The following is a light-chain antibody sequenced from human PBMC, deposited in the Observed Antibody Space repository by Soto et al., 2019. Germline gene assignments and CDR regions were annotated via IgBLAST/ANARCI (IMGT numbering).Light chain of an antibody. J-gene: IGKJ1*01. CDR1: QGISSF. Sequence: AIRMTQSPSSFSASTGDRVTITCRASQGISSFLAWYQQKPGKAPKLLIYAASTLQSGVPSRFSGSGSGTDFTLTTSGLLSEDFAPYYFKQYYTYPWPFGKGTKLEIK. CDR2: AAS. V-gene: IGKV1-8*01. CDR3: KQYYTYPWP.